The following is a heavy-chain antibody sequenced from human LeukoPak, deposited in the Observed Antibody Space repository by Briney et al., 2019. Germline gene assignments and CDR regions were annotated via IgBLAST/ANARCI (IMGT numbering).Heavy chain of an antibody. Sequence: SETLSLTCTVSGYSISTGYYWDWIRQPPGKGLEWIGTFYHGGSTYYNPSLKSRVTISVDTSKNQFSLSLTSVTAADTAVYYCTKRRGYSFGFDYYYMDVWGKGTTVTISS. J-gene: IGHJ6*03. V-gene: IGHV4-38-2*02. CDR2: FYHGGST. D-gene: IGHD5-18*01. CDR1: GYSISTGYY. CDR3: TKRRGYSFGFDYYYMDV.